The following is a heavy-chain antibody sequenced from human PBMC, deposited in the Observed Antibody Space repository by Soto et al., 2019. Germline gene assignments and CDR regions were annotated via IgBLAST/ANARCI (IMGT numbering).Heavy chain of an antibody. CDR2: IIPLLGNA. Sequence: SVEVSCKDPVSAFSSYTISRARQSAGQGIELKEEIIPLLGNANYAQEFQGKVTITADNSTRTAYMELSSLRSEDTAVYYCARGGTGYCSGDGCYSDYDYGMDVLSQGSSVTVSS. D-gene: IGHD2-15*01. J-gene: IGHJ6*02. CDR1: VSAFSSYT. CDR3: ARGGTGYCSGDGCYSDYDYGMDV. V-gene: IGHV1-69*10.